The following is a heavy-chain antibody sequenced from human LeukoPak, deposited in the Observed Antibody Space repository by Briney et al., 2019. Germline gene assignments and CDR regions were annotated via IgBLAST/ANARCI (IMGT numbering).Heavy chain of an antibody. CDR2: ISGSGGNI. J-gene: IGHJ6*03. D-gene: IGHD2-2*01. V-gene: IGHV3-23*01. CDR3: AKDGMGEGEVPTSMDV. Sequence: GGSLRLSCAASGFMFSRYWMSWVRQAPGQGLEWVSAISGSGGNIFYADSVKDRFTISRDTSRSTLYLQINSLRAEDTAVYYCAKDGMGEGEVPTSMDVWGKGTTVTVSS. CDR1: GFMFSRYW.